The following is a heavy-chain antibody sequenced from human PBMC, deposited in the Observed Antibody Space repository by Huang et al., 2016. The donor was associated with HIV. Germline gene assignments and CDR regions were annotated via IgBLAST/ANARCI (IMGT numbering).Heavy chain of an antibody. CDR3: ARMFKYDSGGYWGNDAFDI. CDR2: ISDSGST. Sequence: QVQLQQWGAELLKPSETLSLTCAVSGGSFSGHYWTWIRQPPGRGLEWIGVISDSGSTTYNPALKSRVTISGDTSQSQFSLKLNSVTAADTAIYYCARMFKYDSGGYWGNDAFDIWGQGTMVTVSS. J-gene: IGHJ3*02. D-gene: IGHD3-22*01. V-gene: IGHV4-34*02. CDR1: GGSFSGHY.